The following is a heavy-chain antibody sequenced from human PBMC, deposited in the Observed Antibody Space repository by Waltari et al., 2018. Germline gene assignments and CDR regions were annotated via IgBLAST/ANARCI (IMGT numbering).Heavy chain of an antibody. Sequence: EVQLVQSGAEVKKPGESLKISCKGSGYSFTSYWIGWVRQMPGKGLEWMGISYPGDSDTRYSPSLQGQVTISADKSISTAYLQWSSLKASDTAMYYCARHGLRDCTNGVCSFQGMDVWGQGTTVTVSS. CDR3: ARHGLRDCTNGVCSFQGMDV. J-gene: IGHJ6*02. D-gene: IGHD2-8*01. CDR2: SYPGDSDT. V-gene: IGHV5-51*01. CDR1: GYSFTSYW.